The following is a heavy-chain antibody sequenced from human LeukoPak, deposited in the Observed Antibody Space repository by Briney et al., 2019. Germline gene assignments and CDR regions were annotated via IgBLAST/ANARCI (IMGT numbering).Heavy chain of an antibody. D-gene: IGHD2-21*02. Sequence: NPSETLSLTCAVYGGSFSGYYWSWIRQPPGKGLEWIGEINHSGSTNYDPSLKSRVTISVDTSKNQFSLKLSSVTAADTAVYYCASLILRPYCGGDCYSQYYYGMDVWGQGTTVTVSS. V-gene: IGHV4-34*01. J-gene: IGHJ6*02. CDR3: ASLILRPYCGGDCYSQYYYGMDV. CDR2: INHSGST. CDR1: GGSFSGYY.